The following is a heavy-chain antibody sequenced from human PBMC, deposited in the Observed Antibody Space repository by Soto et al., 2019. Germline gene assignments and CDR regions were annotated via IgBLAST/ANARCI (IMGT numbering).Heavy chain of an antibody. J-gene: IGHJ5*02. Sequence: PSQTLSLTCAISWDSVSRNSAAWSWIRQSSSRGLEWLGRTYYRSRWYNDYAVSVKSRMTFNPDTSKNQFSLQLNSVTPEDTAVYFCARDQLDCSGGSCYYNWFDPWGQGTLVTVSS. CDR1: WDSVSRNSAA. CDR3: ARDQLDCSGGSCYYNWFDP. V-gene: IGHV6-1*01. CDR2: TYYRSRWYN. D-gene: IGHD2-15*01.